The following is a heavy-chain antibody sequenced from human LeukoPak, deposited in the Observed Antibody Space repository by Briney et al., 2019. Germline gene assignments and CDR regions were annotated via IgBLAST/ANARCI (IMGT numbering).Heavy chain of an antibody. J-gene: IGHJ6*02. CDR2: ISSSGSYT. D-gene: IGHD2-2*01. CDR3: ARGYCSSTSCRRLYYYYGMDV. Sequence: GGSLRLSCAASGFTFSSYSMNWVRQAPGKGLEWVSSISSSGSYTYYADSVKGRSTISRDNAKNSLYLQMNSLRAEDTAVYYCARGYCSSTSCRRLYYYYGMDVWGQGTTVTVSS. V-gene: IGHV3-21*01. CDR1: GFTFSSYS.